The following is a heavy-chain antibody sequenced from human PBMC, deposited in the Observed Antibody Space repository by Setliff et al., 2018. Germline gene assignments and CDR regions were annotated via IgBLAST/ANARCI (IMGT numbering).Heavy chain of an antibody. CDR3: ARPRGDILTGPPYGMDV. V-gene: IGHV1-2*04. CDR1: GYTFTGYY. D-gene: IGHD3-9*01. CDR2: INPNSGGT. J-gene: IGHJ6*02. Sequence: GASVKVSCKASGYTFTGYYMHWVRQAPGQGLEWMGWINPNSGGTNYAQKFQGWVTMTRDTSISTAYMELSRLRSDDTAVYYCARPRGDILTGPPYGMDVWGQGTTVTVSS.